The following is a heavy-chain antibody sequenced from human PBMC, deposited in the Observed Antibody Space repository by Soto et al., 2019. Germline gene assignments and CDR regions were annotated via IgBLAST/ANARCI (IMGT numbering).Heavy chain of an antibody. V-gene: IGHV3-64D*08. CDR2: ISDNGGGT. D-gene: IGHD6-19*01. J-gene: IGHJ4*02. CDR3: AAPYSTGWYDVAY. Sequence: GGSLRLSCSASGFTFTSYPMFWVRQAPGKGLEYVSAISDNGGGTYYADSVKGRFTISRDNSKNTLYLQMSSLRAEDTAVYYYAAPYSTGWYDVAYWGQGTLVTVSS. CDR1: GFTFTSYP.